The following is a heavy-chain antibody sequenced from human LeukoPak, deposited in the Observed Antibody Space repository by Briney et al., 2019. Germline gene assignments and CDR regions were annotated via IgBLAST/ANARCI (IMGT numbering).Heavy chain of an antibody. CDR1: GGSISSGSYH. J-gene: IGHJ3*02. CDR3: AWQRTYDSSGDDAFDI. Sequence: SETLSLTCTVSGGSISSGSYHWSWIRQPAGKGLEWIGRIYTSGSTNYNPSLKSRVTISVNTSKNQFSLKLSSVTAADTAVYYCAWQRTYDSSGDDAFDIWGQGTMVTVSS. V-gene: IGHV4-61*02. CDR2: IYTSGST. D-gene: IGHD3-22*01.